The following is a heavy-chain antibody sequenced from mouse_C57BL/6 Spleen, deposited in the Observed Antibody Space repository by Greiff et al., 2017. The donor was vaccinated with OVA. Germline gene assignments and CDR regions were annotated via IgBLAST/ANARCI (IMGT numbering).Heavy chain of an antibody. CDR2: IYPGDGDT. D-gene: IGHD1-1*01. CDR3: AYYSHGSSHDFDY. V-gene: IGHV1-82*01. CDR1: GYAFSSSW. J-gene: IGHJ2*01. Sequence: VKLMESGPELVKPGASVKISCKASGYAFSSSWMNWVKQRPGKGLEWIGRIYPGDGDTKYTGKFKGKATLTADKSSSTAYLQLSSLTSEDSAVYFCAYYSHGSSHDFDYWGQGTTLTVSS.